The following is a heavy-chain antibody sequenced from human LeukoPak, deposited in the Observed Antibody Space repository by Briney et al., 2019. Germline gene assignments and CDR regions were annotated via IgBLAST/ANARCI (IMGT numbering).Heavy chain of an antibody. Sequence: GESLKISCNGSGYSFTSYWIGWVRQMPGKGLEWMGIIYPGDSDTRYSPSFQGQVTISADKSISTAYLQWSSLKASDTAMYYCARPTRYYYDSSGYYYFDYWGQGTLVTVSS. CDR3: ARPTRYYYDSSGYYYFDY. CDR2: IYPGDSDT. D-gene: IGHD3-22*01. CDR1: GYSFTSYW. J-gene: IGHJ4*02. V-gene: IGHV5-51*01.